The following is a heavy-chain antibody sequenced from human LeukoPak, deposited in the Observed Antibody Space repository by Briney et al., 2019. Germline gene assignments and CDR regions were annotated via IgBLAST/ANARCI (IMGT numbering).Heavy chain of an antibody. D-gene: IGHD3-9*01. J-gene: IGHJ6*02. CDR3: ARNMYYDILTGPDYYYYGMDV. CDR2: IYYSGST. V-gene: IGHV4-59*08. Sequence: SETLSLTCTVSGGPISSYYWSWIRQPPGKGLEWIGYIYYSGSTNYNPSLKSRVTISVDTSKNQFSLKLSSVTAADTAVYYCARNMYYDILTGPDYYYYGMDVWGQGTTVTVSS. CDR1: GGPISSYY.